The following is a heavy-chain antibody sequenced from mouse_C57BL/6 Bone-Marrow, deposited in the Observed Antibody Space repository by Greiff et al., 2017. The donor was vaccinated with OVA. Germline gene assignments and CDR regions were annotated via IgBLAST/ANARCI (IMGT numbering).Heavy chain of an antibody. J-gene: IGHJ4*01. D-gene: IGHD1-1*01. Sequence: QVQLQQSGAELVRPGTSVKVSCKASGYAFTNYLIEWVKQRPGQGLEWIGVINPGSGGTNYNEKFKGKATLTADKSSSTAYMQLSSLTSEDSAVYCCARGDADITTVVSYYAMDYWGQGTSVTVSS. CDR3: ARGDADITTVVSYYAMDY. V-gene: IGHV1-54*01. CDR2: INPGSGGT. CDR1: GYAFTNYL.